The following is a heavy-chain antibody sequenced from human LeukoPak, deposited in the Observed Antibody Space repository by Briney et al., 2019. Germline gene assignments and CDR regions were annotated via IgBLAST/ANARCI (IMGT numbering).Heavy chain of an antibody. Sequence: SETLSLTCAVYGGSFSGYYWSWIRQPPGKGLEWIGEINHSGSTNYNPSLKSRVTISVDTSKNQFSLKLSSVTAADTAVYYCARRHKRMQWSLPVGAFDIWGQGTMVTVSS. D-gene: IGHD6-19*01. CDR1: GGSFSGYY. CDR2: INHSGST. V-gene: IGHV4-34*01. J-gene: IGHJ3*02. CDR3: ARRHKRMQWSLPVGAFDI.